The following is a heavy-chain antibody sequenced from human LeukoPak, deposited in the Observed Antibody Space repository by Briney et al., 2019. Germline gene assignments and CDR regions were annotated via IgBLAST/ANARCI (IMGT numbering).Heavy chain of an antibody. J-gene: IGHJ6*02. D-gene: IGHD2-2*01. CDR3: ARDSLPYCSSTSCYAAGMDV. CDR2: ISAYNGNT. V-gene: IGHV1-18*04. CDR1: GYTFTGYY. Sequence: ASVKVSCRASGYTFTGYYMHWVRQAPGQGLEWMGWISAYNGNTNYAQKLQGRVTMTTDTSTSTAYMELRSLRSDDTAVYYCARDSLPYCSSTSCYAAGMDVWGQGTTVTVSS.